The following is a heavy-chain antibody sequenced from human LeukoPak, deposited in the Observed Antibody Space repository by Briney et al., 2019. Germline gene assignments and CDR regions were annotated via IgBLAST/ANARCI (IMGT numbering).Heavy chain of an antibody. CDR2: ISSSSNYI. J-gene: IGHJ4*02. CDR3: ARGGGNWNDANYFDY. Sequence: GGSLRLSCAASGFTFSSYSMNWVRQAPGKGLEWVSSISSSSNYIYYADSVKGRFTISRDNAKNSLYLQMNSLRAEDTAVYYCARGGGNWNDANYFDYWGQGTLVTVSS. D-gene: IGHD1-1*01. V-gene: IGHV3-21*01. CDR1: GFTFSSYS.